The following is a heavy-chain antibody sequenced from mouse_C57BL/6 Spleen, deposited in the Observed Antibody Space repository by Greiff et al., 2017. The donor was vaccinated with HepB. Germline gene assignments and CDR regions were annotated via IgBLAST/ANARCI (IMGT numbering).Heavy chain of an antibody. J-gene: IGHJ3*01. D-gene: IGHD1-1*01. CDR3: ARYGNYGSSFPFAY. Sequence: EVQLQQSGPELVKPGASVKISCKASGYTFTDYYMNWVKQSHGKSLEWTGDINPNNGGTSYNQKFKGKATWTVDKSSSTAYMELRSLTSEDSAVYYCARYGNYGSSFPFAYWGQRTLVTVSA. CDR1: GYTFTDYY. CDR2: INPNNGGT. V-gene: IGHV1-26*01.